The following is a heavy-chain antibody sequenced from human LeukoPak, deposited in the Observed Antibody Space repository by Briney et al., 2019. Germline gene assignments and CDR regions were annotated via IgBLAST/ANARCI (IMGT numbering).Heavy chain of an antibody. D-gene: IGHD3-10*01. J-gene: IGHJ4*02. V-gene: IGHV1-24*01. CDR2: FDPEDGET. CDR3: TRDFYGSGSARNDY. Sequence: ASVKVSCKVSGYTLTELSMHWVRQAPGKGLEWMGGFDPEDGETIYAQKFQGRVTMTRDTSRSTVYMELSSLRSEDTAVYYCTRDFYGSGSARNDYWGQGTLVTVSS. CDR1: GYTLTELS.